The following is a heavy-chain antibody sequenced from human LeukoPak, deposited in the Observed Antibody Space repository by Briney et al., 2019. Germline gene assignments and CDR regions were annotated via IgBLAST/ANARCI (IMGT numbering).Heavy chain of an antibody. CDR1: GASTTSSNDF. D-gene: IGHD2-21*01. V-gene: IGHV4-39*07. Sequence: SETLSLTCTVSGASTTSSNDFWAWVRQPPGKALEWLGSINYRGVTHYNPSLGSRVTMSVDPSKISLKVTSVTAADTGVYYCAKADIIVDLYHDLFNNWGQGTTVVVSS. CDR3: AKADIIVDLYHDLFNN. CDR2: INYRGVT. J-gene: IGHJ3*01.